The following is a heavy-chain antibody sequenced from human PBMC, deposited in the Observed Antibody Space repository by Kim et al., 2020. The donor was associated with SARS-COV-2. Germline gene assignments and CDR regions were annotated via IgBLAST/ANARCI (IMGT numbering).Heavy chain of an antibody. CDR3: AGVPAAGADY. J-gene: IGHJ4*02. Sequence: SETLSLTCAVYGGSFSGYYWSWIRQPPGKGLEWIGEINHSGSTNYNPSLKSRVTISVDTSKNQFSLKLSSVTAADTAVYYCAGVPAAGADYWGQGTLVTV. V-gene: IGHV4-34*01. CDR2: INHSGST. CDR1: GGSFSGYY. D-gene: IGHD2-2*01.